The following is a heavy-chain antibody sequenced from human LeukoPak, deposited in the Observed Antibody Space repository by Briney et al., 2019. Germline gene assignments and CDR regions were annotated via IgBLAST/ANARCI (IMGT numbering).Heavy chain of an antibody. Sequence: ASVKVSCKASGYTFTSYDINWVRQATGQGLEWMGWMNPNSGNTGYAQKFQGRVTMTRNTSISTAYMELSSLRSEDPAVYYCARDTGLYSSGWLDYYYYGMDVWGQGTTVTVSS. V-gene: IGHV1-8*01. CDR3: ARDTGLYSSGWLDYYYYGMDV. D-gene: IGHD6-19*01. CDR2: MNPNSGNT. CDR1: GYTFTSYD. J-gene: IGHJ6*02.